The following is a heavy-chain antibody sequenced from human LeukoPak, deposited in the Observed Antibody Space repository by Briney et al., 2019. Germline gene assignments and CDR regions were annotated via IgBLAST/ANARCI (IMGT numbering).Heavy chain of an antibody. CDR3: ARGLLGQYYDSSDLRLWFDP. CDR2: IYHSGST. CDR1: GGSISSGGYS. V-gene: IGHV4-30-2*01. J-gene: IGHJ5*02. D-gene: IGHD3-22*01. Sequence: SQTLSLTCAVSGGSISSGGYSWSWIRQPPGKGLEWIGYIYHSGSTYYNPSLKSRVTISVDRSKNQFSLKLSSVTAADTAVYYCARGLLGQYYDSSDLRLWFDPWGQGTLVTVSS.